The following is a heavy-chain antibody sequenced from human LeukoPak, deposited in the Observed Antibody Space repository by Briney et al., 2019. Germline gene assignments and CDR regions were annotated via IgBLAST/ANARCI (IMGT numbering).Heavy chain of an antibody. Sequence: GGSLRLSCAASGFTFSSYGMHWVRQAPGKGLEWVAFIRYDGSNKYYADSVKGRFTISRDNSKNTLYLQMNSLRAEDTAVYYCVRDLVSSSWWRFDPWGQGTLVTVSS. V-gene: IGHV3-30*02. CDR3: VRDLVSSSWWRFDP. J-gene: IGHJ5*02. CDR1: GFTFSSYG. CDR2: IRYDGSNK. D-gene: IGHD6-13*01.